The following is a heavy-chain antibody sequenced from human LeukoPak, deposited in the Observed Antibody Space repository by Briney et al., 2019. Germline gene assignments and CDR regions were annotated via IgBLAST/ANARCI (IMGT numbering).Heavy chain of an antibody. V-gene: IGHV3-7*01. CDR1: GFTFSSYW. J-gene: IGHJ5*02. CDR3: AREPSQPAYDFWSGYYLNWFDP. D-gene: IGHD3-3*01. CDR2: IKQDGSEK. Sequence: PGGSLRLSCAASGFTFSSYWMSWVRQAPGKGLEWVANIKQDGSEKYYVDSVKGRFTISRDNAKNSLYLQMNSLRAEDTAVYYCAREPSQPAYDFWSGYYLNWFDPWGQGTLVTVSS.